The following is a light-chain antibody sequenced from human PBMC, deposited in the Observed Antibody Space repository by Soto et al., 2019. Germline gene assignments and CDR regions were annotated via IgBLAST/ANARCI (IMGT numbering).Light chain of an antibody. CDR3: QQYGSSPPLT. J-gene: IGKJ4*01. V-gene: IGKV3-20*01. CDR1: QSVSNNY. Sequence: EIVLTQSLGTLSLSPRERATLSCRASQSVSNNYLAWYQQKPGQAPRLLIYGASSRATGIPDRFSGSGSGTDFTLTISRLEPEDFVVYYCQQYGSSPPLTFGGGSMVDI. CDR2: GAS.